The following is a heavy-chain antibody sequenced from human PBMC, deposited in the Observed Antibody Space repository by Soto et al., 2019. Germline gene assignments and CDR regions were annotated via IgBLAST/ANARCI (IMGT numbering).Heavy chain of an antibody. CDR3: ARTLSSSAENWFDP. CDR1: GDSVSSNSAA. J-gene: IGHJ5*02. CDR2: TYYRSKWYN. D-gene: IGHD6-6*01. V-gene: IGHV6-1*01. Sequence: QTLALTCAISGDSVSSNSAACNWIRQSPSRGLEWLGRTYYRSKWYNDYAVSVKSRITINPDTSKNQFSLQLNSVTPEDTAVYFCARTLSSSAENWFDPWGQGTLVAVAS.